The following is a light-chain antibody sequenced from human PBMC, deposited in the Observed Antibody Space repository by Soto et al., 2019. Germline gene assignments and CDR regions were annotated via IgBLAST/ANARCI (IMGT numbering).Light chain of an antibody. CDR3: QQYNNWPPFT. V-gene: IGKV3-15*01. J-gene: IGKJ3*01. CDR1: QSVSGN. Sequence: EIVMTQSPATLSVSPGERATLSCRASQSVSGNLAWYQQKHGQAPRLLIYGASTRATGIPARFSGSGSGTEFTLSISSLQSEDFAVYYCQQYNNWPPFTFGPGTKVDIK. CDR2: GAS.